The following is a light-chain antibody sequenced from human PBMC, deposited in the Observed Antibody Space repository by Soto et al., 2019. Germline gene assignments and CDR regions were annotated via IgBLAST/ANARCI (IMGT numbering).Light chain of an antibody. Sequence: EIVMTQSPATLSVSPGERATLSCRASQRVSSNLAWYQQIPGQAPRLLISGASTRATGIPARFSGSGSETEFTLTISSLQSEDFAVYYCQQYENWPRTFGQGTK. CDR3: QQYENWPRT. J-gene: IGKJ1*01. CDR2: GAS. CDR1: QRVSSN. V-gene: IGKV3-15*01.